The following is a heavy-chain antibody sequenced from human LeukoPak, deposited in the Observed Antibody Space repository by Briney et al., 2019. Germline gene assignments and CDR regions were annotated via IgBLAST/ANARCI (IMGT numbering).Heavy chain of an antibody. CDR3: ASTTAGSGWNFDY. CDR2: IYYSGST. CDR1: GGSISSYY. D-gene: IGHD6-13*01. J-gene: IGHJ4*02. Sequence: KPSETLSLTCTVSGGSISSYYWSWIRQPPGKGLEWIGYIYYSGSTNYNPSLKSRVTISVDTSKNQFSLKLSSVTAADTAVYYCASTTAGSGWNFDYWGQGTLVTVSS. V-gene: IGHV4-59*12.